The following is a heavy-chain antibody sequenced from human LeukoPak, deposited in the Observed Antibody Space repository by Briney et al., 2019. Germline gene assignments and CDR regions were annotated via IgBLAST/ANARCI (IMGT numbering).Heavy chain of an antibody. D-gene: IGHD6-13*01. V-gene: IGHV3-74*01. CDR2: INTIGSNT. CDR1: GFTYISYW. J-gene: IGHJ4*02. Sequence: GGCLRLSCAASGFTYISYWMLWVRQAPGKGMVWVSRINTIGSNTNYADSVKGRFTISRDNAKNTVYLQMNRLRAEDTAVYYCARVSTGSSSYDYWGQGTLVTVSS. CDR3: ARVSTGSSSYDY.